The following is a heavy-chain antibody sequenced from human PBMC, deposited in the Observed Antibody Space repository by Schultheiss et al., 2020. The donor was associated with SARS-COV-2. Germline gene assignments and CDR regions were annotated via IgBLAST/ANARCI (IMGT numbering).Heavy chain of an antibody. CDR1: GFTFSSYG. J-gene: IGHJ3*02. Sequence: GGSLRLSCAASGFTFSSYGMHWVRQAPGKGLEWVAVISYDGSNKYYADSVKGRFTISRDNSKNTLYLQMNSLRAEDTAVYYCAKDPAYCGGDCYPTFDAFDIWGQGTMVTVSS. CDR2: ISYDGSNK. CDR3: AKDPAYCGGDCYPTFDAFDI. D-gene: IGHD2-21*02. V-gene: IGHV3-30*18.